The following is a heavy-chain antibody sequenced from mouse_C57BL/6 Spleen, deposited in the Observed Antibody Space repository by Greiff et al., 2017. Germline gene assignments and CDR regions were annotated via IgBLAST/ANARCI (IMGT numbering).Heavy chain of an antibody. V-gene: IGHV5-17*01. Sequence: EVKLMESGGGLVKPGGSLKLSCAASGFTFSDYGMHWVRQAPEQGLEWVAYISSGSSTIYYADTVKGRFTISRDNAKNTLFLQMTSLRSEDTAMYYCARPDYGSGYGWDGVAYWGQGTLVTVSS. J-gene: IGHJ3*01. D-gene: IGHD1-1*01. CDR2: ISSGSSTI. CDR1: GFTFSDYG. CDR3: ARPDYGSGYGWDGVAY.